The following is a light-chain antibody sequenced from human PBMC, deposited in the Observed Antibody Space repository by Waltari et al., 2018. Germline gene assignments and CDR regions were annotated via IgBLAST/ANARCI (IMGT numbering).Light chain of an antibody. CDR1: QSVLYSSNNKNY. CDR2: WAS. J-gene: IGKJ5*01. Sequence: DIVMTQSPDSLAVSLGERATINCKSSQSVLYSSNNKNYLAWYQQKPGQPPQLLIYWASTRESGVPDRFSGSGPGTDFTLTISSLQAEDVAVYYCQQYYSTPPITFGQGTRLEIK. V-gene: IGKV4-1*01. CDR3: QQYYSTPPIT.